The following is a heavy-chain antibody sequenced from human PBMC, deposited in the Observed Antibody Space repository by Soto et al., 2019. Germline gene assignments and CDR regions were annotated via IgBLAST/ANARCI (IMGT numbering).Heavy chain of an antibody. Sequence: GGSLRLSCXASGFTFDDYAMHWVRQAPGKGLEWVSGISWNSGSIGYADSVKGRFTISRDNAKNSLYLQMNSLRAEDTALYYCAKDTGYSYGLYYYYGMDVWGQGTTVTVSS. J-gene: IGHJ6*02. CDR2: ISWNSGSI. D-gene: IGHD5-18*01. CDR1: GFTFDDYA. V-gene: IGHV3-9*01. CDR3: AKDTGYSYGLYYYYGMDV.